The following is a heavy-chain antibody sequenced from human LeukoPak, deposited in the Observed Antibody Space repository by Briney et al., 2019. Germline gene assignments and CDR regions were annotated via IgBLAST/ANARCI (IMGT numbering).Heavy chain of an antibody. J-gene: IGHJ3*02. CDR1: GYTFTGYY. D-gene: IGHD4-17*01. CDR2: ISAYNGNT. Sequence: ASVKVSCKASGYTFTGYYMHWVRQAPGQGLEWMGWISAYNGNTNYAQKLQGRVTMTTDTSTSTAYMELRSLRSDDTAVYYCARDSWPTVSPHGDDAFDIWGQGTMVTVSS. CDR3: ARDSWPTVSPHGDDAFDI. V-gene: IGHV1-18*04.